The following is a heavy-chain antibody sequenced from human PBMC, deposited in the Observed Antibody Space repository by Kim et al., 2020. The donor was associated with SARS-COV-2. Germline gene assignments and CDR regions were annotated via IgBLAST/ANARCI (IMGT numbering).Heavy chain of an antibody. CDR1: GYTFTSYD. CDR3: ARRPLNWNDVAFDI. D-gene: IGHD1-1*01. J-gene: IGHJ3*02. CDR2: MNPNSGNT. V-gene: IGHV1-8*01. Sequence: ASVKVSCKASGYTFTSYDINWVRQATGQGLEWMGWMNPNSGNTGYAQKFQGRVTMTRNTSISTAYMELSSLRSEDTAVYYCARRPLNWNDVAFDIWGQGTMVTVSS.